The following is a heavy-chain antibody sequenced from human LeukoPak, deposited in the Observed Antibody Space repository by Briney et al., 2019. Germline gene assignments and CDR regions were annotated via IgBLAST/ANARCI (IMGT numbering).Heavy chain of an antibody. J-gene: IGHJ4*02. CDR1: GGTFSYCA. CDR3: ARGAFTPVITFGPFYFES. Sequence: SVKVSCKMFGGTFSYCAITWLRQAPGQGLEWVGRIIPLFGTTKSAQGFQDRVTLSADKSTNTAYMELTSLRSDDTAVYYCARGAFTPVITFGPFYFESWGQGTLITVSS. V-gene: IGHV1-69*06. D-gene: IGHD3-16*01. CDR2: IIPLFGTT.